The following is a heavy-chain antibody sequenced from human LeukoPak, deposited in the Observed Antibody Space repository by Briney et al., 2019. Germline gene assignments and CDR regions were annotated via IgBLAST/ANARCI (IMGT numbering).Heavy chain of an antibody. CDR1: GYTFTGYY. J-gene: IGHJ4*02. Sequence: ASVKVSCKASGYTFTGYYIDWVRQAPGQGLEWMGWINPNSGGTNYAQKFQGWVTMTRDTSISTAYMELSRLRSDDTAVYYCARGSLVTYYYDSSGPETRGFFDYWGQGTLVTVSS. CDR2: INPNSGGT. D-gene: IGHD3-22*01. CDR3: ARGSLVTYYYDSSGPETRGFFDY. V-gene: IGHV1-2*04.